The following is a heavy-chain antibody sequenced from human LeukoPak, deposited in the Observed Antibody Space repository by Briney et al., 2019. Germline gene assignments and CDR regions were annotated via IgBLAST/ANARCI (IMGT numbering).Heavy chain of an antibody. V-gene: IGHV3-66*01. J-gene: IGHJ4*02. CDR3: SRASQWLAFDD. Sequence: GGSLRLSCAASGFTVSSNHMSWVRQAPGKGLEWVSVFYNGGSTNYADSVKGRFTISSDNSKNTLYLQMNSLRVEDTAVYFCSRASQWLAFDDWGQGTLVTVSS. CDR1: GFTVSSNH. D-gene: IGHD6-19*01. CDR2: FYNGGST.